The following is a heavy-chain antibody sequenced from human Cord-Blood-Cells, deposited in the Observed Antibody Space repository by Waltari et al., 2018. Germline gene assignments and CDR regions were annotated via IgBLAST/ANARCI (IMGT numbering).Heavy chain of an antibody. J-gene: IGHJ4*02. V-gene: IGHV4-38-2*01. CDR2: IYHSGST. Sequence: QVQLQESGPGLVKPSETLSLTCAVSGYSISSGYYWGWIRQPPGKGLEWIGSIYHSGSTYYTPSLKSRVTISVDTSKNQFSLKLSSVTAADTAVYYCARGRLHGDSGYDYFDYWGQGTLVTVSS. CDR1: GYSISSGYY. D-gene: IGHD5-12*01. CDR3: ARGRLHGDSGYDYFDY.